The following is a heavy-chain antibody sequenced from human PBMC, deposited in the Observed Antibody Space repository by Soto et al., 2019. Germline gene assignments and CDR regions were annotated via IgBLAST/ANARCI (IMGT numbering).Heavy chain of an antibody. CDR2: IYYSGST. D-gene: IGHD3-3*01. Sequence: SETLSLTCTVSGGSISSYYWSWIRQPPGKGLEWIGYIYYSGSTNYNPSLKSRVTISVDTSKNQFSLKLSSVTAADTAVYYCAREVFDFWSGFDYWGQGTLVTVSS. CDR1: GGSISSYY. CDR3: AREVFDFWSGFDY. V-gene: IGHV4-59*01. J-gene: IGHJ4*02.